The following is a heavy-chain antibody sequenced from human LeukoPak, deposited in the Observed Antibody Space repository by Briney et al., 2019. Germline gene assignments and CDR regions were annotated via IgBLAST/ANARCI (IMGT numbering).Heavy chain of an antibody. CDR1: GFTFSSYA. J-gene: IGHJ4*02. Sequence: PGGSLRLSCAASGFTFSSYAMHWVRQAPGKGLEYVSAISSNGGSTYYANSVKGRFTISRDNSKNTLYLQMDSLRAEDMAVYYCARDYFDYWGQGTLVTVSS. CDR2: ISSNGGST. V-gene: IGHV3-64*01. CDR3: ARDYFDY.